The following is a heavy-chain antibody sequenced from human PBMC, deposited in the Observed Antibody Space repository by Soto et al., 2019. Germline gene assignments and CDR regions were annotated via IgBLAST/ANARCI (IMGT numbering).Heavy chain of an antibody. J-gene: IGHJ4*02. CDR3: AKDRSVAVAGDFGY. Sequence: PGGSLRLSCAASGFTFSSYAMSWVRQAPGKGLEWVSAIGGSGGSTYYADSVKGRFTISRDNSKNTLYLQMNSLRAEDTAVYYCAKDRSVAVAGDFGYWGQGTLVTVSS. CDR2: IGGSGGST. CDR1: GFTFSSYA. D-gene: IGHD6-19*01. V-gene: IGHV3-23*01.